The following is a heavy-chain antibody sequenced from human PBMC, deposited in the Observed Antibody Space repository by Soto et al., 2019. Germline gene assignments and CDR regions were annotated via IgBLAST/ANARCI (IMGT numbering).Heavy chain of an antibody. D-gene: IGHD3-3*01. J-gene: IGHJ4*02. CDR2: ISGSGGST. Sequence: EVQLLESGGGLVQPGGSLRLSCAASGFTFSSYAMSWVRQAPGKGLEWVSAISGSGGSTYYADSVKGRFTISRDNSKNTLYLQMNSLRAEDTAVYYCAKDMGINFWSGYYNHYWGQGTLVTVSS. CDR1: GFTFSSYA. V-gene: IGHV3-23*01. CDR3: AKDMGINFWSGYYNHY.